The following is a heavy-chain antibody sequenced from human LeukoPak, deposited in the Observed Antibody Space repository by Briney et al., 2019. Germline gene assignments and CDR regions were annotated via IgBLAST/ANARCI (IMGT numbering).Heavy chain of an antibody. CDR1: GYTFNRYA. V-gene: IGHV1-18*01. D-gene: IGHD2-15*01. J-gene: IGHJ4*02. CDR2: INGHNGNS. CDR3: MRVPELPEY. Sequence: ASVKVSCKASGYTFNRYAVNWVRQAPGQGLEWMGWINGHNGNSNYSQKFHDRVTMTTDRSTSTAYMELRSLRYDDTAVYYCMRVPELPEYWGQGTLVTVSS.